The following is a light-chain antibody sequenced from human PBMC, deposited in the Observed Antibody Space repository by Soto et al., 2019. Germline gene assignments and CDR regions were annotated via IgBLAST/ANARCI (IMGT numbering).Light chain of an antibody. CDR1: SSNIGAHYD. CDR2: GNS. V-gene: IGLV1-40*01. Sequence: QSVLSQSPSASGTPGQRVTISCTGSSSNIGAHYDVHWYQQLPGTAPKLLIYGNSNRPSGVPDRFSGSKSGTSASLAITGLQAEDEADYYCQSYDNSLSVYVFGTGTKVTVL. CDR3: QSYDNSLSVYV. J-gene: IGLJ1*01.